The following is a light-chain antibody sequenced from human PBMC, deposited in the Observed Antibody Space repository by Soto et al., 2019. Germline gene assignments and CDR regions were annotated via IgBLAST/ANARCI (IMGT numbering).Light chain of an antibody. CDR1: QSIGSY. CDR3: QQRNFWPLT. J-gene: IGKJ3*01. V-gene: IGKV3-11*01. Sequence: ENVLTQSPATLSLSPGERATLSCRASQSIGSYLAWYQQKPDQAPRLLIYDASNRAPGIPARFSGSGSETDFTLTIDSLEPEDFAVYYCQQRNFWPLTFGPGTRVEIK. CDR2: DAS.